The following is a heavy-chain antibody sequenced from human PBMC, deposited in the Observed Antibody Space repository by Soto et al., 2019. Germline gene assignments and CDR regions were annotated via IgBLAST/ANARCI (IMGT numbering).Heavy chain of an antibody. J-gene: IGHJ4*02. Sequence: QVQLVESGGGVVQPGGSLRLSCDTSGFAVSSSVMHWVRQAPGKGLEWVAVFWTDGTTKYYADSVKGRSTISRDYSKNTLYLEMNSLRPEDTALYYCAKVKRPPPPYSAYEPFDSWGQGTLVSVST. V-gene: IGHV3-33*08. CDR3: AKVKRPPPPYSAYEPFDS. D-gene: IGHD5-12*01. CDR1: GFAVSSSV. CDR2: FWTDGTTK.